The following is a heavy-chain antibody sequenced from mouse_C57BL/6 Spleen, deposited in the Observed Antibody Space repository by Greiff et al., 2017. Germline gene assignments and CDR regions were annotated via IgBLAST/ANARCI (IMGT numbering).Heavy chain of an antibody. CDR1: GYAFSSYW. V-gene: IGHV1-80*01. CDR2: IYPGDGDT. J-gene: IGHJ3*01. Sequence: VQLQQSGAELVKPGASVKISCKASGYAFSSYWMNWVKQRPGKGLEWIGQIYPGDGDTNYNGKFTGKAPLTADKSSSTAYMQLISLTSEDSAVYFCAILRSYDYDDVPFAYWGRGTLVTVSA. D-gene: IGHD2-4*01. CDR3: AILRSYDYDDVPFAY.